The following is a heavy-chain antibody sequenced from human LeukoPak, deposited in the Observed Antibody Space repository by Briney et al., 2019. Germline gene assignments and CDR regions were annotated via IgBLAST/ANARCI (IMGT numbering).Heavy chain of an antibody. V-gene: IGHV1-69*13. D-gene: IGHD2-2*01. CDR1: GYTFTSYA. CDR3: ARADIVVVPAAMPFGYYGMDV. Sequence: SVKVSCKASGYTFTSYAISWVRQAPGQGLEWMGGIIPIFGTANYAQKFQGRVTITADESTSTAYMELSSLRSEDTAVYYCARADIVVVPAAMPFGYYGMDVWGQGTTVTVSS. CDR2: IIPIFGTA. J-gene: IGHJ6*02.